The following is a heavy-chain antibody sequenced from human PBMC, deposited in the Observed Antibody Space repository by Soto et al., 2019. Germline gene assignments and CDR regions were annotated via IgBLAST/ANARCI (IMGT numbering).Heavy chain of an antibody. CDR3: ARGASSGKAYYYYYGMDV. CDR1: GGTFSSYA. D-gene: IGHD6-19*01. Sequence: QVQLVQSGAEVKKPGSSVKVSCKASGGTFSSYAISWVRQAPGQGLEWMGGIIPIFGTANYAQKFQGRVKITADESTSTAYMELSSLRSEDTAVYYCARGASSGKAYYYYYGMDVWGQGTTVTVSS. V-gene: IGHV1-69*01. J-gene: IGHJ6*02. CDR2: IIPIFGTA.